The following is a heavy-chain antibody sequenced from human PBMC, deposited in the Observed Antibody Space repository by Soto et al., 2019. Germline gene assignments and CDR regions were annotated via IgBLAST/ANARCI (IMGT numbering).Heavy chain of an antibody. D-gene: IGHD3-10*01. CDR1: GFIFSSYW. CDR3: ASDLVLGSGSLGQ. Sequence: EVQLVESGGGLVQPGGSLRLSCSTSGFIFSSYWMHWVRQAPGKGLVWVSRIRGDGADANYADSVKGRFTISRDNAKSTLYLQMDSLRVDDTAIYYCASDLVLGSGSLGQWGQGALVTVSS. J-gene: IGHJ4*02. V-gene: IGHV3-74*01. CDR2: IRGDGADA.